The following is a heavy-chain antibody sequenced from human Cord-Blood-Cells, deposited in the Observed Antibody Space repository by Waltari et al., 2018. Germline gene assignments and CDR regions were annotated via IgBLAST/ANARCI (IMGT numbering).Heavy chain of an antibody. Sequence: QVQLVQSGAEVKKPGSSVKVSCKASGGTFSSYAISWVRQAPGQGLEWMGGIIPMFGTANYAKKYQGRVRITADESTSTAYMELSSLRSEDTAVYYCAREVAFRVGWGYFDYWGQGTLVTVSS. CDR2: IIPMFGTA. D-gene: IGHD3-16*01. CDR3: AREVAFRVGWGYFDY. V-gene: IGHV1-69*01. J-gene: IGHJ4*02. CDR1: GGTFSSYA.